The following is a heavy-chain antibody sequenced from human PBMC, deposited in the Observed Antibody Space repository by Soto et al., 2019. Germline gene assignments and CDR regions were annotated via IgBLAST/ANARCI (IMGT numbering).Heavy chain of an antibody. CDR1: GFTFSSYA. J-gene: IGHJ5*02. Sequence: GGSLRLSCAASGFTFSSYAMSWVRQAPGKGLEWVSAISGSGGSTYYADSVKGRFTISRDNSKNTLYLQMNSLRAEDTAVYYCASILWFGELSPTGGFDPWGQGTLVTVYS. CDR2: ISGSGGST. V-gene: IGHV3-23*01. D-gene: IGHD3-10*01. CDR3: ASILWFGELSPTGGFDP.